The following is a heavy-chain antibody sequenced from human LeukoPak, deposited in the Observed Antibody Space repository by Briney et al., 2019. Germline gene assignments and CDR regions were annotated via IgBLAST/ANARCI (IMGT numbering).Heavy chain of an antibody. Sequence: RTSETLSLTCTVSGGSISSSSYYSGWIRQPPGKGLEWIGSIYYSGSTYYNPSLKSRVTISVDTSKNQFSLKLSSVTAADTAVYYCARTITMIVVVHDAFDIWGQGTMVTVSS. CDR1: GGSISSSSYY. J-gene: IGHJ3*02. V-gene: IGHV4-39*01. CDR3: ARTITMIVVVHDAFDI. D-gene: IGHD3-22*01. CDR2: IYYSGST.